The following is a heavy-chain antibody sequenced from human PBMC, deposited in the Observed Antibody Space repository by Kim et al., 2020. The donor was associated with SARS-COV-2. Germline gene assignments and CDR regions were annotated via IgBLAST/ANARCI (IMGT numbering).Heavy chain of an antibody. CDR3: ARPPLGLVVSEFDY. CDR2: IYYSGST. CDR1: GGSISSYY. V-gene: IGHV4-59*08. D-gene: IGHD6-19*01. J-gene: IGHJ4*02. Sequence: SETLSLTCTVSGGSISSYYWSWIRQPPGKGLEWIGYIYYSGSTNYNPSLKSRFTISVDTSTNQFSLKLSSATAADTAVYYCARPPLGLVVSEFDYWGQGT.